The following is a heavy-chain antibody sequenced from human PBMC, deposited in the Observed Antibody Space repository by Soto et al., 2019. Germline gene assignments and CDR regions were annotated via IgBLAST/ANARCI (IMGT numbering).Heavy chain of an antibody. V-gene: IGHV3-48*03. J-gene: IGHJ4*02. D-gene: IGHD4-17*01. Sequence: EMQLVQSGGGLVQPGGSLRLSCAASGFTFSSYEMHWVRQAPGKGLEWISYISSSGTGTYYTDSMRGRFTMSRDNTKNSVSLQMYSLRAEDTAIYYCVRDLHEPLAADALREANWGQGTQVTVSS. CDR1: GFTFSSYE. CDR2: ISSSGTGT. CDR3: VRDLHEPLAADALREAN.